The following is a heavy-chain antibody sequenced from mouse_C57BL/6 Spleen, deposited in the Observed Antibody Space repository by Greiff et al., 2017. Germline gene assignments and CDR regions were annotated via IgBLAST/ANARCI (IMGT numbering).Heavy chain of an antibody. CDR1: GFTFTDYY. Sequence: EVNLVESGGGLVQPGGSLSLSCAASGFTFTDYYMSWVRQPPGKALEWLGFIRNKANGYTTEYSASVKGRFTISRDNSQSILYLQMNALRAEDSATYYCARSLYYYGSSYFDYWGQGTTLTVSS. CDR2: IRNKANGYTT. CDR3: ARSLYYYGSSYFDY. D-gene: IGHD1-1*01. J-gene: IGHJ2*01. V-gene: IGHV7-3*01.